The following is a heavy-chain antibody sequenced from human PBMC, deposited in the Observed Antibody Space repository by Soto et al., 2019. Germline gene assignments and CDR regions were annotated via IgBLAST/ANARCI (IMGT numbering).Heavy chain of an antibody. CDR2: IRSKAYGGTT. CDR1: GFTFGDYA. J-gene: IGHJ5*02. Sequence: GGSLRLSCTASGFTFGDYAMSWFRQAPGKGLEWVGFIRSKAYGGTTEYAASVKGRFTISRDDSKSIAYLQMNSLKTEDTAVYYCTRDIVVPQFDPWGQGTLVTVSS. D-gene: IGHD2-15*01. CDR3: TRDIVVPQFDP. V-gene: IGHV3-49*03.